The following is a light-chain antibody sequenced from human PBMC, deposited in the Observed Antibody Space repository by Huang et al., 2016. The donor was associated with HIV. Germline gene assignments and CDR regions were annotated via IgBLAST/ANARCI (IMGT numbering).Light chain of an antibody. V-gene: IGKV3-15*01. CDR2: GTS. Sequence: EIVMTQSSATLSVSPGERATLSCRASQSVSSNLAWYQQKPGQAPRLLSYGTSTRATGIPARFSGSGSGSGTEFTLTISSLQSEDFAVYYCQQYKSWPPLFTFGPGTKVDVK. CDR1: QSVSSN. CDR3: QQYKSWPPLFT. J-gene: IGKJ3*01.